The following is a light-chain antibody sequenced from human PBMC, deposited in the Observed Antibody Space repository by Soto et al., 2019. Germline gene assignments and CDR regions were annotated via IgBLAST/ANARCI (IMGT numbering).Light chain of an antibody. V-gene: IGKV3-20*01. CDR1: QSGTSNY. Sequence: EIALTQSPGTLSLSPGERATLSCRASQSGTSNYLAWYQQKPGQAPRLLIYHSSSRATGIPDRFSGSGSGTDFTLTISRLEPEDFAVYYCQQYSWSPLTFGPGTKVDIK. CDR3: QQYSWSPLT. CDR2: HSS. J-gene: IGKJ3*01.